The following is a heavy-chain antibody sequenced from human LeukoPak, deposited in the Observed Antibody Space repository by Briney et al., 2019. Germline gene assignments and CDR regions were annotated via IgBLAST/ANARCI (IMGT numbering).Heavy chain of an antibody. V-gene: IGHV1-69*13. D-gene: IGHD3-9*01. CDR3: ARPQELYDILTGPLDY. CDR1: GGTFISYA. CDR2: ILPIFGTA. Sequence: SVNVSCKASGGTFISYAISWVRQAPGQGLEWMGGILPIFGTANYAQKFQGRVTITADESTSTDYMELSSLRSEDTDVYYCARPQELYDILTGPLDYWGQGTLVTVSS. J-gene: IGHJ4*02.